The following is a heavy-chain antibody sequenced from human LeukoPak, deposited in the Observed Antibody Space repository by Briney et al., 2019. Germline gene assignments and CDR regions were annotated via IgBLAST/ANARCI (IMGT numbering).Heavy chain of an antibody. Sequence: PSETLSLTCTVSGGSISSSSYYWGWTRQPPGKGLEWVGSIYYSGSTYYNPSLKSRVTISVDTSKNQFSLKLSSVTAADTAVYYCARRYDYVWRYLSDWGQGTLVTVSS. D-gene: IGHD3-16*01. CDR2: IYYSGST. CDR3: ARRYDYVWRYLSD. CDR1: GGSISSSSYY. J-gene: IGHJ4*02. V-gene: IGHV4-39*01.